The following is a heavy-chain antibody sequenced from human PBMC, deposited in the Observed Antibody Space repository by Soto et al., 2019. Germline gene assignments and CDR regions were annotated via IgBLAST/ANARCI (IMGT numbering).Heavy chain of an antibody. CDR3: AKGGNIAVVVADYGMDV. Sequence: GASVKVSCEDCGETLGNYARRWVRQAPGQRLEWMGWINAGNGNTKYSQKFQDRVTITRDTSASTAYMELSSLRSEDTAVYYCAKGGNIAVVVADYGMDVWGQGTTVTVSS. V-gene: IGHV1-3*01. D-gene: IGHD2-15*01. J-gene: IGHJ6*02. CDR2: INAGNGNT. CDR1: GETLGNYA.